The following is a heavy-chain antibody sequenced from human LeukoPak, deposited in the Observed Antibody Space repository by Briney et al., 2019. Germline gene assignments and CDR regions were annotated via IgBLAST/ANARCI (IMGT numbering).Heavy chain of an antibody. V-gene: IGHV3-21*01. CDR3: ARGPEVITFSRTDY. Sequence: PGGSLRLSCAASGFTSSIYSMSWVRQAPGQGLEWVSSISSSSNYIYYADSVKGRFTIPRDDAENSLYLQMHSLRAEDTAVYYCARGPEVITFSRTDYWGQGTLVTVSS. CDR1: GFTSSIYS. J-gene: IGHJ4*02. CDR2: ISSSSNYI.